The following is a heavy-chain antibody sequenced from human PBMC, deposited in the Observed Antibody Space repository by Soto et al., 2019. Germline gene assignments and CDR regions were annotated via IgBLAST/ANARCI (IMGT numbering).Heavy chain of an antibody. CDR3: ARGAWDSSGYAKADY. CDR1: GYTFTNYA. V-gene: IGHV1-3*01. CDR2: IHPANGNT. J-gene: IGHJ4*02. Sequence: ASVKVSCKASGYTFTNYAIHWVRQAPGQRLEWMGWIHPANGNTKYSQRFQGRVTITSDTSASTAYMEVSSLRSEDTAVYYCARGAWDSSGYAKADYWGQGTLVTVS. D-gene: IGHD3-22*01.